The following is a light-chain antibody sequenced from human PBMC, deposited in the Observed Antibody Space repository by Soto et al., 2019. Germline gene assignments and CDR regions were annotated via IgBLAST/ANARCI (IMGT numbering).Light chain of an antibody. Sequence: QSALTQPASMSGSPGQSITISCTGTSSDVGDYHYVSWYQLHPGKAPKLLIYEVSKRPSGVPDRFSGSKSGNTASLTVSGLQAEDEADYYCSSYAGSNNFVFGTGTKLTVL. J-gene: IGLJ1*01. CDR2: EVS. CDR1: SSDVGDYHY. CDR3: SSYAGSNNFV. V-gene: IGLV2-8*01.